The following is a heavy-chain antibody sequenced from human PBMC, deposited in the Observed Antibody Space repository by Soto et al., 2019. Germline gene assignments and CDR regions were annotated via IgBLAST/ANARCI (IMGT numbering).Heavy chain of an antibody. Sequence: QVQLQESGPGLVKPSETLSLTCTVSGGSVSSGSYYWSWIRQPPGTGLEWIGYIYYSGSINYNPSLKSRVTISVDTSKNEFSLKLSSVTAADTAVYYCARNRLSSYSSSRLYWYFELWGRGTLVTVAS. CDR3: ARNRLSSYSSSRLYWYFEL. CDR2: IYYSGSI. V-gene: IGHV4-61*01. D-gene: IGHD4-4*01. J-gene: IGHJ2*01. CDR1: GGSVSSGSYY.